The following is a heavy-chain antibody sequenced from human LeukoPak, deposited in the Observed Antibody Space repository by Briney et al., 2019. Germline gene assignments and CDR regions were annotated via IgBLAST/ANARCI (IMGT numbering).Heavy chain of an antibody. CDR3: TTVSAGVYSKKGYYYYYMDV. Sequence: GGSLGLSCAASGFTLSNAWMSWVRQAPGKGLEWVGRIKSKTDGGTTDYAAPVKGRFTISRDDSKNTLYLQMNSLKTEDTAVYYCTTVSAGVYSKKGYYYYYMDVWGKGTTVTVSS. CDR1: GFTLSNAW. V-gene: IGHV3-15*01. D-gene: IGHD4-11*01. CDR2: IKSKTDGGTT. J-gene: IGHJ6*03.